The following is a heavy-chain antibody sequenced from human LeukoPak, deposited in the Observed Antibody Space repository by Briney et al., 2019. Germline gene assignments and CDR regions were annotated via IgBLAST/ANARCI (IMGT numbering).Heavy chain of an antibody. CDR2: IKKNGREK. J-gene: IGHJ4*02. D-gene: IGHD5-18*01. Sequence: GVSLRLSFAASGFTFSSYWMSWVRQAPGKGLEWVANIKKNGREKYYVDSVKGRFTISRDSAKTSLYLQMISLRAEDTAVYYCARHLSGVTGYTYGRGIDYWGQGTLVTVSS. CDR1: GFTFSSYW. V-gene: IGHV3-7*01. CDR3: ARHLSGVTGYTYGRGIDY.